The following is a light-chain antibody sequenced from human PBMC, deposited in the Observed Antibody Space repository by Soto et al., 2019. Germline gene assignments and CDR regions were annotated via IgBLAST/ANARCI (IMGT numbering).Light chain of an antibody. J-gene: IGLJ2*01. CDR3: QVWDSSSDRVV. CDR1: NIGGKS. Sequence: SYELTQPPSVSVAPGQTARITCGGNNIGGKSVHWYQQKPGQAPVLVVYDDNDRPSGIPERFSGSNSGNTATLTISRVEAGDEADYYCQVWDSSSDRVVFGGGTQLTVL. V-gene: IGLV3-21*02. CDR2: DDN.